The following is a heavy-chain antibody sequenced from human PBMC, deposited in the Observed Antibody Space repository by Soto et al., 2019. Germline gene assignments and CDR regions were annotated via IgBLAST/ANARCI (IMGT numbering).Heavy chain of an antibody. Sequence: PVGSLRLSCAASGFTFSSYAMSWVRQAPGKGLEWVSAISGSGGSTYYADSVKGRFTISRDNSKNTLYLQMNSLRAEDTAVYYCAKTGQQLVLNWFDPWGQGTLVTVSS. V-gene: IGHV3-23*01. CDR2: ISGSGGST. J-gene: IGHJ5*02. CDR1: GFTFSSYA. CDR3: AKTGQQLVLNWFDP. D-gene: IGHD6-13*01.